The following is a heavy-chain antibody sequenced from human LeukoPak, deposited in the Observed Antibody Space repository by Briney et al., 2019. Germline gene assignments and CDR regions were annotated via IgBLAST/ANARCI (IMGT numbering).Heavy chain of an antibody. Sequence: NASETLSLTCAVYGGSFSGYYWSWIRQPPGKGLEWIGEINHSGSTNYNPSLKSRVTISVDTSKNQFSLKLSSVTAADTAVYYCASVSGGYDWEFPSGLGFDPWGQGTLVTVSS. CDR3: ASVSGGYDWEFPSGLGFDP. CDR1: GGSFSGYY. J-gene: IGHJ5*02. V-gene: IGHV4-34*01. CDR2: INHSGST. D-gene: IGHD5-12*01.